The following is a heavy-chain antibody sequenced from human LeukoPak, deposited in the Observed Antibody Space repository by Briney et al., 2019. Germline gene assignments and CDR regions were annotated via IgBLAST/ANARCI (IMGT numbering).Heavy chain of an antibody. CDR3: ARGAYYDSSGYADY. V-gene: IGHV1-2*02. CDR2: INPNSGGT. D-gene: IGHD3-22*01. Sequence: ASVKVSCKASGYTFTGYYMHWVRQAPGQGLEWMGWINPNSGGTNYAQKFQGRVTMTRDTSISTAYMELSRLRSDDTAVYYCARGAYYDSSGYADYWGQGTLVTVYS. J-gene: IGHJ4*02. CDR1: GYTFTGYY.